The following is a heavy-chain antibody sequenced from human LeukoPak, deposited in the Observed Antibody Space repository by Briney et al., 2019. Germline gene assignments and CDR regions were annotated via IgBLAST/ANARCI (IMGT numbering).Heavy chain of an antibody. V-gene: IGHV3-21*01. CDR1: GFTFSSYS. CDR3: ARAQESYYYGMDV. Sequence: GGSLRLSCAASGFTFSSYSMNWVRQAPGKGLEWVSSISSSSSYIYYADSVKGRFTISRDNAKNSLYLQMNSLRAEDTAVYYCARAQESYYYGMDVWGQGTTVTVSS. J-gene: IGHJ6*02. CDR2: ISSSSSYI.